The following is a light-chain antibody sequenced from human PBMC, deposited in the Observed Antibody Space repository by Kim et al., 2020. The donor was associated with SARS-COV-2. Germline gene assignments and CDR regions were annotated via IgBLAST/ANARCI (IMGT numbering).Light chain of an antibody. CDR1: RSDIAAYNF. J-gene: IGLJ3*02. V-gene: IGLV2-14*04. Sequence: GQSLTLACTGTRSDIAAYNFVSRYQQHPGEAPTVIIYDVDNRPSGVSSRFSGSKSGTTASLTLSEVQAEDEADYYCSSFRSGNTLLFGGGTQLTVL. CDR2: DVD. CDR3: SSFRSGNTLL.